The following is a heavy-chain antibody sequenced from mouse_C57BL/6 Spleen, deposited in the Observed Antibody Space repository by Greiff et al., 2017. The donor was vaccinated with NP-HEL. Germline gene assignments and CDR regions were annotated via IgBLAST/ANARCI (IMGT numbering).Heavy chain of an antibody. Sequence: EVQLQQSGPELVKPGASVKMSCKASGYTFTDYNMHWVKQSHGKSLEWIGYINPNNGGTSYNQKFKGKATLTVNKSSSTAYMELRSLTSEDSAVYYCARDEDYDVGFAYWGQGTLVTVSA. CDR3: ARDEDYDVGFAY. CDR2: INPNNGGT. J-gene: IGHJ3*01. D-gene: IGHD2-4*01. V-gene: IGHV1-22*01. CDR1: GYTFTDYN.